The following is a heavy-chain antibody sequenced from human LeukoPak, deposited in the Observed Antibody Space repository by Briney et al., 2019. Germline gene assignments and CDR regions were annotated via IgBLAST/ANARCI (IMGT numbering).Heavy chain of an antibody. CDR3: AREPTSGREPTSGRPLDY. CDR2: VYSSGSN. CDR1: GGSNSGYF. V-gene: IGHV4-4*07. D-gene: IGHD5-12*01. J-gene: IGHJ4*02. Sequence: PSETLSLTCTVSGGSNSGYFWTWIRQPAGKGLEWIGRVYSSGSNNYNPSLKSRVTMSLDTSKNHFSLNLTSVTAADTAVYYCAREPTSGREPTSGRPLDYWGQGTLVTVSS.